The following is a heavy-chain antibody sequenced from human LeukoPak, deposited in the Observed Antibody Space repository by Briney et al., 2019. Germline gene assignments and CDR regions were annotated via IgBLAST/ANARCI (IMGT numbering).Heavy chain of an antibody. Sequence: PGGSLRLSCAASGFTFSSYAKHWVRQAPGKGLEWEAVISYDGSNKYYADSVKGRFTISRDNSKNTLYLQMNSLRAEDTAVYYCARGKRQLVPFDYWGQGTLVTVSS. J-gene: IGHJ4*02. CDR3: ARGKRQLVPFDY. D-gene: IGHD6-13*01. CDR2: ISYDGSNK. V-gene: IGHV3-30-3*01. CDR1: GFTFSSYA.